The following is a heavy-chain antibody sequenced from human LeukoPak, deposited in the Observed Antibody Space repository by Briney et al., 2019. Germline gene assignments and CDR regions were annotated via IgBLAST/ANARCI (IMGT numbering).Heavy chain of an antibody. CDR1: GFTFDDYG. CDR3: ARVESPPYYYYGMEV. Sequence: PGGSLRLSCAASGFTFDDYGMSWVRQAPGKGLEWVSGINWNGGSTGYADSVKGRFTISRDDAKNSLYLQMNSLRAEDTALYYCARVESPPYYYYGMEVWGQGTTVTGSS. V-gene: IGHV3-20*04. CDR2: INWNGGST. D-gene: IGHD3-3*01. J-gene: IGHJ6*02.